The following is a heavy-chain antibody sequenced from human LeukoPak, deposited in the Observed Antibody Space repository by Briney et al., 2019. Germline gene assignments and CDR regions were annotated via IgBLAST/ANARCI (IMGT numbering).Heavy chain of an antibody. J-gene: IGHJ4*02. CDR2: INDVDTA. Sequence: PGGSLRLSCAVSGFTVSTNHMTWVRQAPGKGLEWVSAINDVDTAYYADTVRGRFTISRDSAKNTLYLQMKSLRADDTAVYYCARDAPPSIVGATWPRGVYWGQGTLVTVSS. V-gene: IGHV3-53*01. CDR3: ARDAPPSIVGATWPRGVY. D-gene: IGHD1-26*01. CDR1: GFTVSTNH.